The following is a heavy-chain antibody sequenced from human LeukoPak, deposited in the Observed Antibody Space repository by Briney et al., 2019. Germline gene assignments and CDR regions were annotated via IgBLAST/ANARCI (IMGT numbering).Heavy chain of an antibody. Sequence: ASVKVSCKASGYTFTSYGISWVRQAPGEALEWMGWISAYNGNTNYAQKLQGRVAMTTDTSTSTAYMELRSLRSDDTAVYYCARAVAGLNAFDIWGQGTMVTVSS. CDR1: GYTFTSYG. CDR2: ISAYNGNT. V-gene: IGHV1-18*01. D-gene: IGHD6-19*01. CDR3: ARAVAGLNAFDI. J-gene: IGHJ3*02.